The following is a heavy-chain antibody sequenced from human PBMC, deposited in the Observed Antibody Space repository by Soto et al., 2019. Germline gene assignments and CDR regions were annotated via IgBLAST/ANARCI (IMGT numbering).Heavy chain of an antibody. D-gene: IGHD6-19*01. Sequence: QVQLVESGGGVVQPGRSLRLSCAASGFTFSSYAMHWVRQAPGKGLEWVAVISYDGSNKYYADSVKGRFTISRDNSKNTLYLQINSLRAEDRAVYSCARDDSSGFPNYGGQETLVTVPS. J-gene: IGHJ4*02. V-gene: IGHV3-30-3*01. CDR2: ISYDGSNK. CDR1: GFTFSSYA. CDR3: ARDDSSGFPNY.